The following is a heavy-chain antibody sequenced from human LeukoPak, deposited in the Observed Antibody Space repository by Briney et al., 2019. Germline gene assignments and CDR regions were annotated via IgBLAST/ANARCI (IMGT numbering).Heavy chain of an antibody. Sequence: SETLSLTCAVYGGSFSGYYWSWIRQPPRKGLEWIGEINHSGSTNYNPSLKSRVTISVDTSKNQFSLKLSSVTAADTVVYYCARAVPAATPTTITDYMDVWGKGTTVTVSS. D-gene: IGHD2-2*01. CDR3: ARAVPAATPTTITDYMDV. CDR1: GGSFSGYY. CDR2: INHSGST. J-gene: IGHJ6*03. V-gene: IGHV4-34*01.